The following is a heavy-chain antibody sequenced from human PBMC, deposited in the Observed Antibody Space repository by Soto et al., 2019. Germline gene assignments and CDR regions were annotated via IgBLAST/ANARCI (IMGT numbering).Heavy chain of an antibody. J-gene: IGHJ6*02. CDR3: ARQRILKSDYYYYGMDV. D-gene: IGHD3-3*02. Sequence: PGGSLRLSCAASGFTFSSYAMHWVRQAPGKGLEWVAVISYDGSNKYYADSVKGRFTISRDNSKNTLYLQMNSLRAEDTAVYYCARQRILKSDYYYYGMDVWGQGTTVTVS. CDR2: ISYDGSNK. CDR1: GFTFSSYA. V-gene: IGHV3-30-3*01.